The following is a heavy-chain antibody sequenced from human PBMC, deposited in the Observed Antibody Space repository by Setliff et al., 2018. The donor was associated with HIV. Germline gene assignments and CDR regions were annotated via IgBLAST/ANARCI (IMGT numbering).Heavy chain of an antibody. D-gene: IGHD6-13*01. Sequence: SETLSLTCTVSGGSISRYYWSWIRQSPGKGLEWIAYFYTSGSTNYNPSLKSRVTISVDTSKNQFSLKLSSVTAADTAVYYCAADGDTNSWYFYWGQGTQVTVSS. CDR1: GGSISRYY. CDR3: AADGDTNSWYFY. J-gene: IGHJ4*02. V-gene: IGHV4-4*08. CDR2: FYTSGST.